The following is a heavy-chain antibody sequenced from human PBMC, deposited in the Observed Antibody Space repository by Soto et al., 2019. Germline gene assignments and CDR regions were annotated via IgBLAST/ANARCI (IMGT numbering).Heavy chain of an antibody. CDR3: ARDSGVVTEVYGMDV. D-gene: IGHD3-3*01. V-gene: IGHV3-11*06. J-gene: IGHJ6*02. Sequence: QVQLVESGGGLVKPGGSLRLSCAASGFTFSDYYMSWIRQAPGKGLEWVSYISSSSSYTNYADSVKGRFTISRDNAKNSLYLQMNSLRAEDTAVYYCARDSGVVTEVYGMDVWGQGTTVTVSS. CDR2: ISSSSSYT. CDR1: GFTFSDYY.